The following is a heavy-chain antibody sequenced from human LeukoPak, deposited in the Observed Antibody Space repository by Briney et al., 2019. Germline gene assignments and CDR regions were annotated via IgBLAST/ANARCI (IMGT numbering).Heavy chain of an antibody. CDR1: GFTFSSYW. Sequence: PGGSLRLSCAASGFTFSSYWMNWVRQAPGKGLEWVANIKQDGSETYYLDSVKGRFTISRDNAKNSLYLQMNSLRAEDTAVYYCAKGYCSTTSCFSAFEYWGQGTLVTVSS. CDR2: IKQDGSET. D-gene: IGHD2-2*01. V-gene: IGHV3-7*01. J-gene: IGHJ4*02. CDR3: AKGYCSTTSCFSAFEY.